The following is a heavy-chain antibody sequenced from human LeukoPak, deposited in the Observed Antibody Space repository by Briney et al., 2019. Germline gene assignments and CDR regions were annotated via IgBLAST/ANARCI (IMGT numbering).Heavy chain of an antibody. Sequence: PGGSLRLSCAASGFTVSSNYMSWVRQAPGKGLDWVSVIYSGGSTYYADSVKGRFTISRDNSKNTLYLQMNSLRAEDTAVYYCARGTDSLWFGELSCCAFDIWGQGTMVTVSS. D-gene: IGHD3-10*01. CDR1: GFTVSSNY. CDR3: ARGTDSLWFGELSCCAFDI. V-gene: IGHV3-66*02. J-gene: IGHJ3*02. CDR2: IYSGGST.